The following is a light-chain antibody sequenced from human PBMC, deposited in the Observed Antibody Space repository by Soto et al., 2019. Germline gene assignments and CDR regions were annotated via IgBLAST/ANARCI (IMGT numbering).Light chain of an antibody. V-gene: IGKV1-39*01. J-gene: IGKJ1*01. CDR2: DVS. CDR1: QSISNY. Sequence: LQMTQSPSSPSASLGDRVTITCRASQSISNYLNWYQQKPGKAPNLLISDVSSLESGVPSRFSGSGSATEFTLTISGLQPDDFATYYCQQYKDSMWTFGQGTKVDIK. CDR3: QQYKDSMWT.